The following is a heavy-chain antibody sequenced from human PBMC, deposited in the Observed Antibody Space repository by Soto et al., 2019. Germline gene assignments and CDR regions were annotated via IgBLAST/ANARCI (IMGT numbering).Heavy chain of an antibody. V-gene: IGHV1-18*01. CDR2: ISAYNGNT. CDR3: ARSKAYYDSSGYQY. J-gene: IGHJ4*02. Sequence: VASVKVSCKASGYTFTSYGISWVRQAPGQGLEWMGWISAYNGNTNCAQKLQGRVTMTTDTSTSTAYMELRSLRSDDTAVYYCARSKAYYDSSGYQYWGQGTLVTVSS. D-gene: IGHD3-22*01. CDR1: GYTFTSYG.